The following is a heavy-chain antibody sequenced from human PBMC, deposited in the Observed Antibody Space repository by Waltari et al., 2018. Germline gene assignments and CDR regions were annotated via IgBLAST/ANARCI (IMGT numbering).Heavy chain of an antibody. D-gene: IGHD2-15*01. CDR3: AREGRCSGGSCYT. CDR1: GGSISSSSYY. CDR2: IYYSGST. J-gene: IGHJ4*02. V-gene: IGHV4-39*07. Sequence: QLQLQESGPGLVKPSETLSLTCTVSGGSISSSSYYWGWNRQPPGKGLEWIGSIYYSGSTYYNPSLKSRVTISVDTSKNQFSLKLSSVTAADTAVYYCAREGRCSGGSCYTWGQGTLVTVSS.